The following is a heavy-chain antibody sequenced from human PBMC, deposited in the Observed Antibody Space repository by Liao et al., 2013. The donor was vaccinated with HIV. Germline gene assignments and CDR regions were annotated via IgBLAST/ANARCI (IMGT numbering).Heavy chain of an antibody. J-gene: IGHJ5*02. CDR3: VSGALDH. D-gene: IGHD1-26*01. V-gene: IGHV4-4*07. CDR2: MYFNKTP. CDR1: GESIIYDY. Sequence: QVRVQESGPGLVKPSATLSLTCTVSGESIIYDYWNWIRQPAGKGLEWLGRMYFNKTPVYSPSLRRRITMSADTGKNEVYLRLTSVTAADTAIYFCVSGALDHWGPGISVTVSA.